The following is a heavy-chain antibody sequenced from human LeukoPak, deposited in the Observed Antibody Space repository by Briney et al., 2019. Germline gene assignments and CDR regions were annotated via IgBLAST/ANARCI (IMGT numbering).Heavy chain of an antibody. CDR3: AKNGRQIVVVPAANYYFDY. CDR2: IYYSGST. D-gene: IGHD2-2*01. CDR1: GGSISSSSYY. J-gene: IGHJ4*02. Sequence: PSETLSLTCTVSGGSISSSSYYWGWIRQPPGKGLEWIGSIYYSGSTYYNPSLKSRVTISVDTSKNQFSLKLSSVTAADTAVYYCAKNGRQIVVVPAANYYFDYWGREPRVTVP. V-gene: IGHV4-39*01.